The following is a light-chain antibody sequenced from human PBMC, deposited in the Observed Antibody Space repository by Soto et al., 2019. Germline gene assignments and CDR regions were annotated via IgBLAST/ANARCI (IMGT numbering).Light chain of an antibody. CDR1: SRDLGSYNL. CDR2: EVS. V-gene: IGLV2-18*02. J-gene: IGLJ1*01. CDR3: SSYPNTIPYV. Sequence: QSVLTQGSSVSGSPGQSVTSCCTGESRDLGSYNLASWYQQPPRTAPKLMIYEVSNRPSRVPDRFSGSKSGTTASLTISGLQAYYLAEYYCSSYPNTIPYVFGIEPNVTVL.